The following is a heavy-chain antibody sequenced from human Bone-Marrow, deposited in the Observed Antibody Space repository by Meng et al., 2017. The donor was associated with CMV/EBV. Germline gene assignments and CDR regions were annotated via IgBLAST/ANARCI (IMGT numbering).Heavy chain of an antibody. CDR1: GFTCSDYY. D-gene: IGHD6-6*01. CDR3: ARYSSSSFFDY. Sequence: SCAASGFTCSDYYMSWIRQAPGKGLEWVSYISSSGSTIYYADSVKGRFTISRDNAKNSLYLQMNSLRAEDTAVYYCARYSSSSFFDYWGQGTLVTVSS. V-gene: IGHV3-11*04. J-gene: IGHJ4*02. CDR2: ISSSGSTI.